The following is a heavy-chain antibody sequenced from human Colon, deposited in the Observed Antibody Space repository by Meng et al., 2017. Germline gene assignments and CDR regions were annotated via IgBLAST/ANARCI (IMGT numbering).Heavy chain of an antibody. CDR3: ARAGLHSYYFDF. Sequence: QEAGPGLVKPSQTLSLICSVSCGSNISGGYYWSWIRQHPQKGLEWIGYISNSGSAYYNPSLKSRVSISVDTSKNQFSLKMDTVTAADTALYYCARAGLHSYYFDFWGQGTLVTVSS. CDR2: ISNSGSA. J-gene: IGHJ4*02. V-gene: IGHV4-31*02. D-gene: IGHD2-21*01. CDR1: CGSNISGGYY.